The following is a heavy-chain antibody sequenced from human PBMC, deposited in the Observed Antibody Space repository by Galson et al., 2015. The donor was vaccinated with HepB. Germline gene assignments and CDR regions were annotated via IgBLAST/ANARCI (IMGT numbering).Heavy chain of an antibody. D-gene: IGHD2-2*01. Sequence: SLRLSCAASGFTLITYSMNWLRQAPGKGLEWVASISSSNNYIYYADSVKGRFTVSRDNAKNSLYLQMNSLRAEDTAVYYCAGPLSSTYAFDVWGQGTVVTVSS. CDR2: ISSSNNYI. V-gene: IGHV3-21*01. CDR3: AGPLSSTYAFDV. J-gene: IGHJ3*01. CDR1: GFTLITYS.